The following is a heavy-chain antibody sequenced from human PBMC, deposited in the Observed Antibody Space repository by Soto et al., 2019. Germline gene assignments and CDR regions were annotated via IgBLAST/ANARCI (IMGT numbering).Heavy chain of an antibody. CDR2: IVVGSGNT. Sequence: SVKVSCKASGFTFTSSAVQWVRQARGQRLEWIGWIVVGSGNTNYAQKFQERVTITRDMSTSTAYMELSSLRSEDTAVYYCAASGYYYFSFDYWGQGTLVTVSS. CDR1: GFTFTSSA. V-gene: IGHV1-58*01. D-gene: IGHD3-22*01. J-gene: IGHJ4*02. CDR3: AASGYYYFSFDY.